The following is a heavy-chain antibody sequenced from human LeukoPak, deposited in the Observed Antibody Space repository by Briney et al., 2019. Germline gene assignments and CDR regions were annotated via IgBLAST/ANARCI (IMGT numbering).Heavy chain of an antibody. D-gene: IGHD3-10*01. V-gene: IGHV4-30-2*01. CDR3: ARVDGSGSYHDY. Sequence: SETLSLTCAVSGGSISSGGYSWSWIRQPPGKGLEWIGYIYHSGSTYNNPSLKSRVTTSVDRSKNQFSLKLSSVTDANTAVYYCARVDGSGSYHDYWGQRSLVTVSS. J-gene: IGHJ4*02. CDR1: GGSISSGGYS. CDR2: IYHSGST.